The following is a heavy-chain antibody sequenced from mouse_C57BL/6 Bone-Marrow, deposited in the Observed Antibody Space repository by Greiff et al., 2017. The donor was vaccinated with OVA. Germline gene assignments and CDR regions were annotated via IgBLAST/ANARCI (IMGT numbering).Heavy chain of an antibody. Sequence: EVQLQQSGPELVKPGASVKISCKASGYTFTDYYMNWVKQSHGKSLEWIGDINPNNGGTSYNQKFKGKATLTVDQSSSTAYMELRSLTSEDSAVYYCARSYDYDGTYFDYWGQGTTLTVSS. J-gene: IGHJ2*01. CDR1: GYTFTDYY. CDR3: ARSYDYDGTYFDY. D-gene: IGHD2-4*01. CDR2: INPNNGGT. V-gene: IGHV1-26*01.